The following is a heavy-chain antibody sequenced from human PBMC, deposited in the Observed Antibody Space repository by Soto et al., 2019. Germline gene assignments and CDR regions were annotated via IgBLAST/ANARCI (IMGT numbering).Heavy chain of an antibody. CDR1: GINLSGNY. CDR3: ARAVGSELRAFEF. V-gene: IGHV3-53*01. Sequence: PWGSLRLSCAASGINLSGNYMNWVRQAPWRGLETFSVFYSCGRTYYADSVKGRFTISRDNSRNTLYLQMNSLRAEDTAVYYCARAVGSELRAFEFWHHGKRVIVSS. CDR2: FYSCGRT. J-gene: IGHJ3*01. D-gene: IGHD1-26*01.